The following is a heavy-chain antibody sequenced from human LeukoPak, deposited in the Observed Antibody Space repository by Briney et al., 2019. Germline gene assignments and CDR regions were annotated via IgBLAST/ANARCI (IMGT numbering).Heavy chain of an antibody. Sequence: PSETLSLTCTVSGGSISSYYWSWIRQPAGKGLEWIGRIYTSGSTNYNPSLRSRVTMSVDTSKNQFSLKLSSATAADTAVYYCARDRGGSYSFSRYFDYWGQGTLVTVSS. V-gene: IGHV4-4*07. CDR2: IYTSGST. D-gene: IGHD1-26*01. CDR1: GGSISSYY. CDR3: ARDRGGSYSFSRYFDY. J-gene: IGHJ4*02.